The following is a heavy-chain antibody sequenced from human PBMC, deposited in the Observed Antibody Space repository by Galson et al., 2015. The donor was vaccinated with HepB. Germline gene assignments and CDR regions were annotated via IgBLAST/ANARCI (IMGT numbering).Heavy chain of an antibody. Sequence: SVKVSCKASGGTFSSYAISWVRQAPGQGLEWMGRIIPILGIANYAQKFQGRVTITADKSTSTAYMELSSLRSEDTAVYYCARAYVPAAPKTFNYYYYGMDVWGQGTTVTVSS. D-gene: IGHD2-2*01. V-gene: IGHV1-69*04. CDR1: GGTFSSYA. CDR2: IIPILGIA. J-gene: IGHJ6*02. CDR3: ARAYVPAAPKTFNYYYYGMDV.